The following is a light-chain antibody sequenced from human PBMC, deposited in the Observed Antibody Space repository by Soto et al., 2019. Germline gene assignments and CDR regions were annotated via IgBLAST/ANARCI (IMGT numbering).Light chain of an antibody. CDR2: GAS. CDR1: QCVSSRY. J-gene: IGKJ5*01. CDR3: QQYKNWPL. V-gene: IGKV3-15*01. Sequence: IVLTHSPATLSDSPGQRAALSFRASQCVSSRYLAWCKQKPGQAPRLLLYGASTRATGIPVRFSGSGFGTEFTLTISSLQSEDFAVYYCQQYKNWPLFGQGTRLEIK.